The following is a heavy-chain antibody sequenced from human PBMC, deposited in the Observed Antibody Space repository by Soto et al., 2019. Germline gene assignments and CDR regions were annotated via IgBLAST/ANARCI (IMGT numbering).Heavy chain of an antibody. V-gene: IGHV3-23*01. J-gene: IGHJ4*02. CDR3: AKVPYDIVTGYYDY. CDR1: GFTFSSYA. Sequence: EVQLLESGGGLVQPGGSLRLSCAASGFTFSSYAMTWVRQAPGKGLEWVSGVNGRGSNTYYADSVRGRFTISRGNSKNMLCLQMNSLRAEDTAIYYCAKVPYDIVTGYYDYWGQGALVTVSS. D-gene: IGHD3-9*01. CDR2: VNGRGSNT.